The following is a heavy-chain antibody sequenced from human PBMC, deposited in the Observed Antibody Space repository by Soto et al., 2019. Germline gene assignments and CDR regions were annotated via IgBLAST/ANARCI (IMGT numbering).Heavy chain of an antibody. CDR3: VREYCSGGSCYGSDY. Sequence: ASVKVSCKASGYTFTTYGISWVRQAPGQGLEWMGWISGYNDNTKYAQNLQGRVTMTTDTSTTTAYMELRSLRSYDTAVYSCVREYCSGGSCYGSDYWGQGTPVTVSS. J-gene: IGHJ4*02. D-gene: IGHD2-15*01. CDR1: GYTFTTYG. V-gene: IGHV1-18*01. CDR2: ISGYNDNT.